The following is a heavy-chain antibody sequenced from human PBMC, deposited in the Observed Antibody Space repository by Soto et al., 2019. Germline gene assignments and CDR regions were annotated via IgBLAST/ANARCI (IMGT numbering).Heavy chain of an antibody. V-gene: IGHV3-48*03. Sequence: EVQLVESGGGLVQPGGFLRLSCAASGFTFSSYEMNWVRQAPGKGLEWVSYISSSGSTIYYADSVKGRFTISRDNAKNSLYLQMNSLRAEDTAVYYCARPTTVVTRDFYYWGQGTLVTVSS. CDR2: ISSSGSTI. J-gene: IGHJ4*02. D-gene: IGHD4-17*01. CDR3: ARPTTVVTRDFYY. CDR1: GFTFSSYE.